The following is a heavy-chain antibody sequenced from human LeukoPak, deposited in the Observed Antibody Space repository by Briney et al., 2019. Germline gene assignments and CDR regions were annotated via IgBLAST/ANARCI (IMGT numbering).Heavy chain of an antibody. J-gene: IGHJ4*02. CDR2: ISYDGSNK. CDR3: ASGYSVRGPDALRY. V-gene: IGHV3-30-3*01. CDR1: GFTFSSYA. D-gene: IGHD2-2*01. Sequence: PGRSLRLSCAASGFTFSSYAMHWVRQAPGKGLEWVAVISYDGSNKYYADSVKGRFTISRDNSKNTVSLEVNTLRPEDTALYYCASGYSVRGPDALRYWGQGTLVTVSS.